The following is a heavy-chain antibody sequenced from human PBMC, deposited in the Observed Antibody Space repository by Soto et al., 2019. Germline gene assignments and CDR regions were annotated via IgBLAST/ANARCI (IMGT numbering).Heavy chain of an antibody. V-gene: IGHV1-69*02. J-gene: IGHJ1*01. CDR3: AMYTEYFQH. Sequence: QVQLVQSGAEVKKPGSSVKVSCKASGGTFISYTISWVRQAPGQGLEWMGMIIPILGIANYAQKFQGRVTITADKSTSTAYMELISLRSEDTAVYYCAMYTEYFQHWGQGTLVTVSS. D-gene: IGHD1-20*01. CDR1: GGTFISYT. CDR2: IIPILGIA.